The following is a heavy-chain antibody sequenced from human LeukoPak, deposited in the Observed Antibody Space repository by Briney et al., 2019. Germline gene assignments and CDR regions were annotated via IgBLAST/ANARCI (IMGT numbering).Heavy chain of an antibody. CDR3: ARDLYGDSGWYYYMDV. V-gene: IGHV1-2*02. CDR1: GYTFTGYY. J-gene: IGHJ6*03. D-gene: IGHD4-17*01. Sequence: ASVKVSCKASGYTFTGYYMHWVRQAPGQGLEWMGWINPNSGGTNYAQKFQGRVTMTRDTSISTAYMELSRLRSDDTAVYYCARDLYGDSGWYYYMDVWGKGTTVTVSS. CDR2: INPNSGGT.